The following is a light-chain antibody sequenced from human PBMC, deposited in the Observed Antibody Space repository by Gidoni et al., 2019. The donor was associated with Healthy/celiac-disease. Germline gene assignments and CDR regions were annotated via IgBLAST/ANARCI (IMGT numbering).Light chain of an antibody. CDR2: EVS. J-gene: IGLJ2*01. V-gene: IGLV2-8*01. Sequence: QSALTHHPSASGSPGPSVTIACTGTSSDAGGYNYVSWYPQHPGNAPKLMSDEVSKRPSGVPDRCSGSKSGNTAPLTASGRQAEEEADYYCSSYAGSSDVVFGGGTKLTVL. CDR3: SSYAGSSDVV. CDR1: SSDAGGYNY.